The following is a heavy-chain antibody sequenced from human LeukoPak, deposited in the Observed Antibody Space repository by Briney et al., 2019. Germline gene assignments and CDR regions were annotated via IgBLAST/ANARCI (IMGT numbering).Heavy chain of an antibody. CDR2: INSVDDT. CDR3: AKLGYSYGSVGLSYYFDY. D-gene: IGHD5-18*01. CDR1: GFTFIA. V-gene: IGHV3-23*01. J-gene: IGHJ4*02. Sequence: GESLRLSCAASGFTFIAVDWVRQAPGMGLEWVSTINSVDDTYYSESVRGRSTISRDNSKNTLYLQMNSLRAEDTAVYYCAKLGYSYGSVGLSYYFDYWGQGTLVTVSS.